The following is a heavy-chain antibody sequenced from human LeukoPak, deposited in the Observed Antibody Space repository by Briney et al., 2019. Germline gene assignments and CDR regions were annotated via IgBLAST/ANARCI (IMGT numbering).Heavy chain of an antibody. Sequence: GASVKVSCKASGYTFSNYAIHWVRQAPGQRLEWMGWINAGNGNTKYSQKFQGRVTITRDTSASTAYMELSSLRSEDTAVYYCARAGPTNSFDYWGQGTLVTVSS. D-gene: IGHD4-23*01. CDR2: INAGNGNT. V-gene: IGHV1-3*01. CDR3: ARAGPTNSFDY. J-gene: IGHJ4*02. CDR1: GYTFSNYA.